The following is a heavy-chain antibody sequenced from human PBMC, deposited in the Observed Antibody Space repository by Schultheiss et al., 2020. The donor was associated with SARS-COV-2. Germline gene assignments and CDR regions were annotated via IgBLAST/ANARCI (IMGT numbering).Heavy chain of an antibody. D-gene: IGHD6-13*01. J-gene: IGHJ5*02. CDR3: ARARAEQHLPFSWGPIPHPTTWFDP. CDR2: INRDGCAS. CDR1: GFTFRNYW. V-gene: IGHV3-74*01. Sequence: GGSLRLSCAASGFTFRNYWMHWVRQIPGKGQVWVSRINRDGCASSYADSVQGRFTVSRDNAGNTLYLQMNNLRVEDTAIYYCARARAEQHLPFSWGPIPHPTTWFDPWGQGTLVTVSS.